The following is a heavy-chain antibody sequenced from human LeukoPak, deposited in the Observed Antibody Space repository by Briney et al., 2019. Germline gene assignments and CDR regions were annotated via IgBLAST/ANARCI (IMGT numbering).Heavy chain of an antibody. Sequence: ASVKVSCKASGYTFNGYYKHWVRQAPGQGLEWMGWINPNSGGTNYAQKFQGRVTMTRDTSISTAYMELSRLRSDDTAVYYCARRSLKLGSSHFDYWGQGALVTVSS. CDR3: ARRSLKLGSSHFDY. V-gene: IGHV1-2*02. J-gene: IGHJ4*02. D-gene: IGHD7-27*01. CDR2: INPNSGGT. CDR1: GYTFNGYY.